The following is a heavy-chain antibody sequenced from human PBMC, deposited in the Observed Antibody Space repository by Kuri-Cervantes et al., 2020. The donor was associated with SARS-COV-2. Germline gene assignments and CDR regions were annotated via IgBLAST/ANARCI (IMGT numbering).Heavy chain of an antibody. V-gene: IGHV4-34*01. CDR1: GGSFSGYY. J-gene: IGHJ3*02. CDR2: IYYSGST. CDR3: ARHRTLTYYDILTGYYNNDAFDI. Sequence: SETLSLTCAVYGGSFSGYYWSWIRQPPGKGLEWIGSIYYSGSTYYNPSLKSRVTISVDTSKNQFSLKLSSVTAADTAVYYCARHRTLTYYDILTGYYNNDAFDIWGQGTMVTVSS. D-gene: IGHD3-9*01.